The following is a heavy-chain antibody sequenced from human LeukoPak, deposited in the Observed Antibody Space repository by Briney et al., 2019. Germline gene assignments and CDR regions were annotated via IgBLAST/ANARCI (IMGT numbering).Heavy chain of an antibody. CDR1: GFTFNRYA. D-gene: IGHD6-19*01. J-gene: IGHJ2*01. V-gene: IGHV3-21*04. CDR2: MPALGSRFI. CDR3: ARDIAVAGRAGSWYFDL. Sequence: GGSLRLSCAASGFTFNRYAMNWVRLAPGKGLEWVSSMPALGSRFIYYADPVKGRFTISRDNSKNTLYLQMNSLRAEDTAVYYCARDIAVAGRAGSWYFDLWGRGTLVTVSS.